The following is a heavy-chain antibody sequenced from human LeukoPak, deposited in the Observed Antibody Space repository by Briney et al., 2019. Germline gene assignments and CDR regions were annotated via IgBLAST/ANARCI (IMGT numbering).Heavy chain of an antibody. CDR2: VSSGGAYT. CDR1: GFSFSSFA. V-gene: IGHV3-23*01. CDR3: AKRITVSAGYYLDS. J-gene: IGHJ4*02. D-gene: IGHD2-8*01. Sequence: GGSLRLSCAASGFSFSSFAMSWVRQAPGKGLEWVSTVSSGGAYTYYADSVKGRFTVSRDDSKSMHFLQLNSLRTEDTALYFCAKRITVSAGYYLDSWGQGTLVTVSS.